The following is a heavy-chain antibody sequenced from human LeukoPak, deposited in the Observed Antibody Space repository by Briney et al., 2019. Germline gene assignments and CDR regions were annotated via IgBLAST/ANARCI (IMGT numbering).Heavy chain of an antibody. V-gene: IGHV4-34*01. CDR3: ANGIAARAVDY. D-gene: IGHD6-6*01. Sequence: SETLSLTCAVYGGSFSGYYWSWIRQPPGKGLEWIGEINHSGSTNYNPSLKSRVTISVDTSKNQFSLKLSSVTAADTAVYYCANGIAARAVDYWGQGTLVTVSS. CDR1: GGSFSGYY. J-gene: IGHJ4*02. CDR2: INHSGST.